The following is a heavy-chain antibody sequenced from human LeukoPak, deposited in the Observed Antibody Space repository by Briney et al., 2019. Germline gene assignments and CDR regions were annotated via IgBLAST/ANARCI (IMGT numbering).Heavy chain of an antibody. J-gene: IGHJ4*02. CDR1: GFTFSSYA. D-gene: IGHD6-13*01. Sequence: PGGSLRLSCAASGFTFSSYAMSWVRQAPGKGLEWVSAISGSGGSTYYADSVKGRFTISRDNAKNSLYLQMNSLRAEDTAVYYCAASDSSSWYNNHYFDYWGQGTLVTVSS. V-gene: IGHV3-23*01. CDR2: ISGSGGST. CDR3: AASDSSSWYNNHYFDY.